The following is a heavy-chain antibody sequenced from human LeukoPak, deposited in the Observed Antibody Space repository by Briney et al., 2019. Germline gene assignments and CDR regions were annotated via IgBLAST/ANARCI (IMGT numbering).Heavy chain of an antibody. J-gene: IGHJ4*02. CDR1: GGSISSSTYY. CDR2: INHSGST. V-gene: IGHV4-39*07. CDR3: AREGGLRYFDWLFDYFDY. Sequence: SETLSLTCTVSGGSISSSTYYWGWIRQPPGKGLEWIGEINHSGSTNYNPSLKSRVTISVDTSKNQFSLKLSSVTAADTAVYYCAREGGLRYFDWLFDYFDYWGQGTLVTVSS. D-gene: IGHD3-9*01.